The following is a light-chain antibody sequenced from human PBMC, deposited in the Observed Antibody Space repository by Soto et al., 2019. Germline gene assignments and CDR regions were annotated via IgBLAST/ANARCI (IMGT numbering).Light chain of an antibody. CDR3: QQYSSSPTWT. V-gene: IGKV3-20*01. Sequence: EIVMTQSPAPPSWSPGERATLSCRGSQSVSSNFAWYQKKPGQAPRLLLYDASNRATGIPDRFSGSGSGTDFTLTISRLEPEDFAVYYCQQYSSSPTWTFGQGTKVDIK. CDR2: DAS. J-gene: IGKJ1*01. CDR1: QSVSSN.